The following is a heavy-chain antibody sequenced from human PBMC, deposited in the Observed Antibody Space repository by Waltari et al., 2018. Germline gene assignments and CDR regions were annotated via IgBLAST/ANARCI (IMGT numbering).Heavy chain of an antibody. D-gene: IGHD2-2*02. Sequence: QVQLVQSGAEVTKPGASVKVSCKASGYSFTSHDMHWVRQAPGQGLEWMGIINPSTGSTSYAQKFQGRVTMTRDTSTTTVYMELSSLRYEDTALYYCARGYCSNTSCYNLYYYYYMDVWGKGTTVTVSS. CDR1: GYSFTSHD. V-gene: IGHV1-46*03. J-gene: IGHJ6*03. CDR3: ARGYCSNTSCYNLYYYYYMDV. CDR2: INPSTGST.